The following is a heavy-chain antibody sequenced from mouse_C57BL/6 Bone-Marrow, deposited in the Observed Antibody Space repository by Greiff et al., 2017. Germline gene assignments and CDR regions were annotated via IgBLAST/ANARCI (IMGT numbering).Heavy chain of an antibody. D-gene: IGHD4-1*01. J-gene: IGHJ2*01. CDR1: GFNIKDYY. CDR2: IDPEDGDT. V-gene: IGHV14-2*01. CDR3: ARVGLGRGYYFDY. Sequence: EVQLQQSGAELVKPGASVKLSCTASGFNIKDYYMHWVKQRTEQGLEWIGRIDPEDGDTKYAPKFQGKATITADTSSNTAYLQLSRLTSEDTAVYDSARVGLGRGYYFDYWGQGTTLTVSS.